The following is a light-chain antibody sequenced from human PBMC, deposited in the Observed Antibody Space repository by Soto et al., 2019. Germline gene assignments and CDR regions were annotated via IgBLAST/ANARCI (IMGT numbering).Light chain of an antibody. CDR3: QQYSSYPLP. J-gene: IGKJ4*01. V-gene: IGKV1-5*01. CDR1: QSISSW. CDR2: DAS. Sequence: DIQMTQSPSTLSASVGDRVTITCRASQSISSWLAWYQQKPGKAPKFLIYDASNLESGVPSRFSGSGSGTEFTLTISSLQPDDFATSCCQQYSSYPLPFGGGTKVDIK.